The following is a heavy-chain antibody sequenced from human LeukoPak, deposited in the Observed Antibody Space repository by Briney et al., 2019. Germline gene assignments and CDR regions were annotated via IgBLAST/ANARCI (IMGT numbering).Heavy chain of an antibody. CDR1: GFTVSSNY. J-gene: IGHJ3*01. D-gene: IGHD4-17*01. Sequence: GGSLRLSCAASGFTVSSNYMSWVRQAPGKGLEWDSVIYSGGSTYYADSVEGRFTISRDNSRNKLYLQMNRLRAEDTAVYYCTRDPNGDYVGAFDFWGQGTLVTVSS. CDR3: TRDPNGDYVGAFDF. CDR2: IYSGGST. V-gene: IGHV3-53*01.